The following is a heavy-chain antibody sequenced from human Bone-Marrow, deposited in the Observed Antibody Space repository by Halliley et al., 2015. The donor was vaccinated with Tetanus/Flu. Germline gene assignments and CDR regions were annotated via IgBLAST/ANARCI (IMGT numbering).Heavy chain of an antibody. CDR2: ISHSGNT. J-gene: IGHJ3*02. Sequence: LRLSCAVSGDSISSAYYWGWIRQPPGKGLEWIGNISHSGNTYYNPSLKSRVTMSVDTSKNQFSLKLTSLTAADTAMYYCARDPQYGNHAFDIWGQGTMVTVSS. CDR1: GDSISSAYY. CDR3: ARDPQYGNHAFDI. V-gene: IGHV4-38-2*02. D-gene: IGHD2-2*01.